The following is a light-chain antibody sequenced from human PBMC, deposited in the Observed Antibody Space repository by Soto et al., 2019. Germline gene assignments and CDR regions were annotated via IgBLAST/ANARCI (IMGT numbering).Light chain of an antibody. V-gene: IGLV2-11*01. CDR1: RGDVGGYNY. J-gene: IGLJ2*01. CDR2: DVT. Sequence: QSALTQPRSVSGSPGQSVTISCTGSRGDVGGYNYVSWYQHLPGKAPKLVIYDVTERPSGVPRRFSGSKSGYTASLTISGLQAEDEADYYCCSYAGNSVVFGGGTKVTVL. CDR3: CSYAGNSVV.